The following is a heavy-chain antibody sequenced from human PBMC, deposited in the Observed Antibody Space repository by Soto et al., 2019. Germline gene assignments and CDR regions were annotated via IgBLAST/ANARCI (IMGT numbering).Heavy chain of an antibody. CDR1: GFTFSSYG. CDR3: AKDISGDSNDY. J-gene: IGHJ4*02. V-gene: IGHV3-30*18. Sequence: GGSLRLSCAASGFTFSSYGMHWVRQAPGKGLEWVAVISYDGSNKYYADSVKGRFTISRDNSKNTLYLQMNSLRAEDTAVYYCAKDISGDSNDYWGQGTLVTVSS. CDR2: ISYDGSNK. D-gene: IGHD4-17*01.